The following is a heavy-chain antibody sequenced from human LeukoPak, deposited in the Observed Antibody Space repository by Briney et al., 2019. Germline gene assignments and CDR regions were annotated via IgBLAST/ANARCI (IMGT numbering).Heavy chain of an antibody. CDR2: ISSNGGST. J-gene: IGHJ4*02. Sequence: GGSLRLSCAASGFTFSSYAMHWVRQAPGKGLEYVSAISSNGGSTYYANSVKGRFTISRDNSKNTLYLQMGSLRAEDMAVYYCARGPYGGQGGVFDYWGQGTLVTVSS. V-gene: IGHV3-64*01. D-gene: IGHD4-23*01. CDR3: ARGPYGGQGGVFDY. CDR1: GFTFSSYA.